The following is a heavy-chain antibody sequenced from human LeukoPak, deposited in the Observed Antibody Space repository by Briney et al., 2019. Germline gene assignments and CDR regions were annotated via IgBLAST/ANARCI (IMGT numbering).Heavy chain of an antibody. J-gene: IGHJ4*02. CDR1: GFTFNNYN. CDR3: ARVREVGAPPSDY. D-gene: IGHD1-26*01. CDR2: ISDSSSYI. Sequence: GGSLRLSCAASGFTFNNYNMNWVRQAPGKGLEWVSSISDSSSYIYYADSVRGRFTISRDNAKNSLYLQMNSLRAEDTAVYYCARVREVGAPPSDYWGQGTLVTVSS. V-gene: IGHV3-21*01.